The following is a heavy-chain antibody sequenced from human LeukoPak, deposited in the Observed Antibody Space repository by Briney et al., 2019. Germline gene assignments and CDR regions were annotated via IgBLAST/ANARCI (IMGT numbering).Heavy chain of an antibody. J-gene: IGHJ4*02. D-gene: IGHD2-2*02. CDR2: VYSSGNT. V-gene: IGHV4-59*08. CDR3: ARRYTASPGERFDY. Sequence: SETLSLTCTVSGGSISNYYWTWIRQPPGKGLEWIGYVYSSGNTNYNPSLNSRVTISLDTSKNQFHPMLRSLTAADTAVYYCARRYTASPGERFDYWGQGTLVTVSS. CDR1: GGSISNYY.